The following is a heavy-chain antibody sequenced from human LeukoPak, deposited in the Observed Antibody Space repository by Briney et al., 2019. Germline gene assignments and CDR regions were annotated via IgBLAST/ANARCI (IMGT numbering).Heavy chain of an antibody. CDR3: ARVSYGTWDPWDYYYGMDV. V-gene: IGHV3-53*01. CDR1: GFTVSSNY. CDR2: IYSGDNT. D-gene: IGHD3-16*01. Sequence: GGSLRLSCAASGFTVSSNYMSWVRQAPGKGLEWVSLIYSGDNTYYADSVKGRFTISRDNSKNTLYLQMNSLRAEDTAVYYCARVSYGTWDPWDYYYGMDVWGKGTTVTVSS. J-gene: IGHJ6*04.